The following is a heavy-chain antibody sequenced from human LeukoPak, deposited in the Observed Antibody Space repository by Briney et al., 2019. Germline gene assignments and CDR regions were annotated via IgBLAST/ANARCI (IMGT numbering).Heavy chain of an antibody. Sequence: ASVKVSCKASGYTFTSYGITWVRQAPGQGLEWMGWISAYNGDTSYAQTLQGRVTMTTDTSTRTAYMELWSLRSDDTAVYYCARDLELGGTTTSTWYYRGQGTLVTVSS. J-gene: IGHJ4*02. CDR1: GYTFTSYG. V-gene: IGHV1-18*01. D-gene: IGHD1-26*01. CDR3: ARDLELGGTTTSTWYY. CDR2: ISAYNGDT.